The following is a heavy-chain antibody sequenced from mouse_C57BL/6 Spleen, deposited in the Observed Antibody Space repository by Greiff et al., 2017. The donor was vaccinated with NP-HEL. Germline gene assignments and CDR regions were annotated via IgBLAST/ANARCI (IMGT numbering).Heavy chain of an antibody. Sequence: VQLKQSGAELVRPGASVKLSCTASGFNIKDDYMHWVKQRPEQGLEWIGWIDPENGDTEYASKFQGKATITADTSSNTAYLQLSSLTSEDTAVYYCTTGDYGYWGQGTTLTVSS. CDR2: IDPENGDT. CDR1: GFNIKDDY. D-gene: IGHD2-4*01. J-gene: IGHJ2*01. V-gene: IGHV14-4*01. CDR3: TTGDYGY.